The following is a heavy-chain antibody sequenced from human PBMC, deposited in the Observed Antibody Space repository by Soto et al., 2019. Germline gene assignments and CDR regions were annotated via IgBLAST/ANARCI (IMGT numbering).Heavy chain of an antibody. J-gene: IGHJ6*02. CDR3: ARVFGWGGGYYYGMDV. Sequence: SGGSLRLSCAASGFTFSSYSMNWVRQAPGKGLEWVSSISSSSSYIYYADSVKGRFTISRDNAKNSLYLQMNSLRAEDTAVYYCARVFGWGGGYYYGMDVWGQGTTVTVSS. CDR1: GFTFSSYS. D-gene: IGHD7-27*01. V-gene: IGHV3-21*01. CDR2: ISSSSSYI.